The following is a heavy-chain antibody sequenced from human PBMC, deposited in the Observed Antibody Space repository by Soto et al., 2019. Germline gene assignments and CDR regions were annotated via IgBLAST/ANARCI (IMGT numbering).Heavy chain of an antibody. D-gene: IGHD1-7*01. CDR2: ISANGKGI. CDR3: AKDRNYPRGQFHY. Sequence: GGSLRLSCAASGFTFSTYALRWVRQAPGKGLEWVSAISANGKGIYYADSVRGRSTISRDNSKNTIFLHMNSLRAEDTAVYYCAKDRNYPRGQFHYWGQGTLVTVSS. V-gene: IGHV3-23*01. CDR1: GFTFSTYA. J-gene: IGHJ4*02.